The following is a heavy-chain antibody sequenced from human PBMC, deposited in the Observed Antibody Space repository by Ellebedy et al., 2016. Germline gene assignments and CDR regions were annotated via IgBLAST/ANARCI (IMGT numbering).Heavy chain of an antibody. CDR1: GGTFSSYA. CDR2: IIPIFGTA. CDR3: ASRRGVAAAYIY. D-gene: IGHD2-2*01. Sequence: SVKVSCXASGGTFSSYAISWVRQAPGQGLEWMGGIIPIFGTANYAQKFQGRVTITADESTSTAYMELSSLRSEDTAVYYCASRRGVAAAYIYWGQGTLVTVSS. J-gene: IGHJ4*02. V-gene: IGHV1-69*13.